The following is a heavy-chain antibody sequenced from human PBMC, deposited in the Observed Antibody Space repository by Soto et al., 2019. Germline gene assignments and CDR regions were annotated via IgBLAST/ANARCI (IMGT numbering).Heavy chain of an antibody. J-gene: IGHJ6*01. CDR1: VGTYSSYA. CDR3: TSPPPHYYYYGMGV. Sequence: VEVSCKDSVGTYSSYAISWVRHAPRQGLEWMGGIIPIFGTANYAQKFQGRVTITADESTSTAYMELSSLRSEDTAVYYCTSPPPHYYYYGMGVWGQGTAVTVSS. CDR2: IIPIFGTA. V-gene: IGHV1-69*13.